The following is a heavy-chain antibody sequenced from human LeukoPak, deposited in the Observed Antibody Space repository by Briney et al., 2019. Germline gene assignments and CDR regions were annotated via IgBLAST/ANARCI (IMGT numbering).Heavy chain of an antibody. J-gene: IGHJ6*03. CDR2: ISGSGGTT. CDR3: ARDKDITIFGVVKGYYMDV. D-gene: IGHD3-3*01. CDR1: GFTFSSYA. Sequence: PGGSLRLSCAASGFTFSSYAMNWVRQAPGKGLEWVSVISGSGGTTYYSDSVKGRFTISRDNSKNTLHLQINSLRAEDTAVYYCARDKDITIFGVVKGYYMDVWGKGTTVTVSS. V-gene: IGHV3-23*01.